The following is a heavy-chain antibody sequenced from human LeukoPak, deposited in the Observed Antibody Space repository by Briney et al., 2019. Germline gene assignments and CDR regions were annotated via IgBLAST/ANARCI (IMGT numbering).Heavy chain of an antibody. J-gene: IGHJ4*02. CDR3: ARGGAVAGPSFDY. V-gene: IGHV3-48*03. D-gene: IGHD6-19*01. Sequence: PGGSLRLSCAASGFTFSSYEMNWVRQAPGKGLEWVSYISSSGSTIYYADSVKGRFTISGDNAKNSLYLQMNSLRAEDTAVYYCARGGAVAGPSFDYWGQGTLVTVSS. CDR2: ISSSGSTI. CDR1: GFTFSSYE.